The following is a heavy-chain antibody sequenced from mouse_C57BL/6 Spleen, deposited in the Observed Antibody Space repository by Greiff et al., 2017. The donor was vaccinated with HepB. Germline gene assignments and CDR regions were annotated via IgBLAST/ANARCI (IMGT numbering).Heavy chain of an antibody. CDR3: AREGYGSRFAY. V-gene: IGHV1-39*01. Sequence: VQLQQSGPELVKPGASVKISCKASGYSFTDYNINWVKQSNGQGLEWIGVIYPDYGTTSYNQKFKGKATLTVDQSSSTAYMQLNSLTSEDSAVYYCAREGYGSRFAYWGQGTLVTVSA. CDR1: GYSFTDYN. CDR2: IYPDYGTT. J-gene: IGHJ3*01. D-gene: IGHD1-1*01.